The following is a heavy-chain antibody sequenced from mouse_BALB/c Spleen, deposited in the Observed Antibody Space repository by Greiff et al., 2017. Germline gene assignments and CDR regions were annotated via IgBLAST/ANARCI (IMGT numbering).Heavy chain of an antibody. CDR2: INPYNGDT. V-gene: IGHV1-20*02. D-gene: IGHD2-1*01. Sequence: EVQLQESGPELVKPGASVKISCKASGYSFTGYFMNWVMQSHGKSLEWIGRINPYNGDTFYNQKFKGKATLTVDKSSSTAHMELRSLASEDSAVYYCARQGLYSWGQGTLVTVSA. CDR3: ARQGLYS. CDR1: GYSFTGYF. J-gene: IGHJ3*02.